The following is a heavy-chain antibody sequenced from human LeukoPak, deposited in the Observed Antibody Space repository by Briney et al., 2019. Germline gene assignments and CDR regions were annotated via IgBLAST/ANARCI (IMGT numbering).Heavy chain of an antibody. V-gene: IGHV1-2*02. CDR1: GYTXTGYY. D-gene: IGHD6-13*01. Sequence: GASVKVSCKASGYTXTGYYMHWVRQAPGQGLEWMGWINPNSGGTNYAQKFQGRVTMTRDTSISTAYMELSRLRSDDTAVYYCARAMYSSSWYGYWGQGTLVTVSS. CDR3: ARAMYSSSWYGY. J-gene: IGHJ4*02. CDR2: INPNSGGT.